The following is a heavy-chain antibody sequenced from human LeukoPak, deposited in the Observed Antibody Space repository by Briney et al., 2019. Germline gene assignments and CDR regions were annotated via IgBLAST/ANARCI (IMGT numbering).Heavy chain of an antibody. CDR2: IIPTLDTT. CDR3: ARGGGLDV. V-gene: IGHV1-69*13. CDR1: GGTFSSSP. Sequence: SVKVSCKASGGTFSSSPITWVRQAPGQGLEWTGGIIPTLDTTTYAQKFQGRVTIIADESASTAYMELSSLRSEDTAVYFCARGGGLDVWGQGATVTVSS. D-gene: IGHD3-16*01. J-gene: IGHJ6*02.